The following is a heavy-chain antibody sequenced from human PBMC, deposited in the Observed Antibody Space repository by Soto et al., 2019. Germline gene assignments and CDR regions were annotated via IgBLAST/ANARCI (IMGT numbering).Heavy chain of an antibody. CDR3: AKDILGGSGSYGGMDV. CDR2: ISYDGSNK. D-gene: IGHD3-10*01. J-gene: IGHJ6*02. Sequence: QVQLVESGGGVVQPGRSLRLSCAASGFTFSSYGMHWVRQAPGKGLEWVAVISYDGSNKYYADSVKGRFTISRDNSKNTLYLQMNSLRAEDTAVYYCAKDILGGSGSYGGMDVWSQGTTVTVSS. V-gene: IGHV3-30*18. CDR1: GFTFSSYG.